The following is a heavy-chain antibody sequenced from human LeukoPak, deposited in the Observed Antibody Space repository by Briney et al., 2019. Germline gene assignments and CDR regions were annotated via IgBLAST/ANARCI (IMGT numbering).Heavy chain of an antibody. V-gene: IGHV3-33*01. CDR1: GYTFSKYG. D-gene: IGHD2-15*01. CDR2: IWHNGSNK. CDR3: ARDRGSNDPIDY. Sequence: PGGSLRLSCAASGYTFSKYGMHWVRQAPGKGLEWVAVIWHNGSNKYYADSVKGRFTTSRDNSKNTLYLQMNSLRAEDTAVYYCARDRGSNDPIDYWGQGTLVTVSS. J-gene: IGHJ4*02.